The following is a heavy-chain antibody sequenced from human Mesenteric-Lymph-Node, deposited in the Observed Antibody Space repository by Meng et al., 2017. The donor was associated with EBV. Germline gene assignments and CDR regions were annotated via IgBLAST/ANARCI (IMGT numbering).Heavy chain of an antibody. Sequence: VQVLGSGGGLVKPGGSLRLSCAASGFTFSSYGMNWARQAPGKGLEWVASITTSTKIYYADSVQGRFTISRDNAKNSLYLQMNSLRAEDTAIYYCARALGDSTAYWGRGTLVTVSS. D-gene: IGHD3-16*01. CDR3: ARALGDSTAY. CDR1: GFTFSSYG. J-gene: IGHJ4*01. V-gene: IGHV3-21*06. CDR2: ITTSTKI.